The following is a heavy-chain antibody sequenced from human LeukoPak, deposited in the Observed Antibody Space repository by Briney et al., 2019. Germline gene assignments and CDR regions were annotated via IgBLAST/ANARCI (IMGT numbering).Heavy chain of an antibody. CDR1: GGSISSHY. CDR3: ARDSDYCSSTSCYLAFRD. CDR2: IYYSGST. Sequence: PSETLSLTCTVSGGSISSHYRSWIRQPPGKGLEWIGYIYYSGSTNYNPSLKSRVTISVDTSKNQFSLKLSSVTAADTAVYYCARDSDYCSSTSCYLAFRDWGQGTLVTVSS. J-gene: IGHJ4*02. D-gene: IGHD2-2*01. V-gene: IGHV4-59*11.